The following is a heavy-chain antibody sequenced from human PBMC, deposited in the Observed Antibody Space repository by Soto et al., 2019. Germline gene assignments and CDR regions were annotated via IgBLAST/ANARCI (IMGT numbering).Heavy chain of an antibody. Sequence: QVQLQESGPGLVKPSETLSLTCTVSYGSISSYYWSWIRQPPGKGLEWIGYIYYSGSTNYNPSLKSRVTISVDPSKNQFSLKLSSVTAADTAVYYCARQGPYGMDVWGQGTTVTVSS. CDR1: YGSISSYY. V-gene: IGHV4-59*08. CDR3: ARQGPYGMDV. J-gene: IGHJ6*02. CDR2: IYYSGST.